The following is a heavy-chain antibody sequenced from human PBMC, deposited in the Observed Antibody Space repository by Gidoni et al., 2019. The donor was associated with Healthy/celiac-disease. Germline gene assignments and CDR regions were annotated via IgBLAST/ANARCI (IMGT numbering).Heavy chain of an antibody. Sequence: EVQLLESGGGLVQPGGSLRLSCAASGFTFSRSSLSWVRQAPGKGLEWVSAISGSGGSTYYADSVKGRFTISRDNSKNTLYLQMNSLRVEDTAVYYCAKDLSSGWMGLGYYGMDVWGQGTTVTVSS. V-gene: IGHV3-23*01. CDR2: ISGSGGST. J-gene: IGHJ6*02. CDR1: GFTFSRSS. CDR3: AKDLSSGWMGLGYYGMDV. D-gene: IGHD6-19*01.